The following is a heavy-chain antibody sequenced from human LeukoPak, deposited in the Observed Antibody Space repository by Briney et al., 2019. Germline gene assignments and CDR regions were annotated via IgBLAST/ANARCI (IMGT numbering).Heavy chain of an antibody. V-gene: IGHV3-33*01. Sequence: GGSLRLSCAASGFTFSSYGMHWVRQAPGKGLEWVAVIWYDGRNKYYADSVKGRFTISRDNSKNTLYLQMNSLRAEDTAVYYCARGGYCSSTSCPHYYYGMDVWGQGTTVTVSS. J-gene: IGHJ6*02. D-gene: IGHD2-2*01. CDR3: ARGGYCSSTSCPHYYYGMDV. CDR1: GFTFSSYG. CDR2: IWYDGRNK.